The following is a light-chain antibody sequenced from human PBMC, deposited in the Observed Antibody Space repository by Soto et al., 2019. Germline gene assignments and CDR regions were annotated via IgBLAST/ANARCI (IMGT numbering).Light chain of an antibody. CDR2: WAS. J-gene: IGKJ4*01. V-gene: IGKV4-1*01. CDR1: QSVLYSSNNKNH. Sequence: DIVMTQSPDSLAVSLGERATINCKSSQSVLYSSNNKNHLTWFQQKPGQPPKLLIYWASTRESGVPDRFSGSGSGTDFTLTISSLRAEDVAVYYCQQYFSTPFTFGGGTKVEI. CDR3: QQYFSTPFT.